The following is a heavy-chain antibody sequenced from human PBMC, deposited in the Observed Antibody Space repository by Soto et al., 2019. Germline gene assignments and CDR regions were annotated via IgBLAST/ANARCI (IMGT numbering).Heavy chain of an antibody. Sequence: QVQLVQSGAEVKKPGASVKVSCKASGYTFSSYDINWVRQATGQGLEWMGWMNPKSGHTGSAQKFQGRVTMTRDTYISTAYMELSRLRSEDTALYSCARTDGALDVWGQGTTVTVSS. CDR2: MNPKSGHT. V-gene: IGHV1-8*01. CDR1: GYTFSSYD. D-gene: IGHD4-17*01. CDR3: ARTDGALDV. J-gene: IGHJ6*02.